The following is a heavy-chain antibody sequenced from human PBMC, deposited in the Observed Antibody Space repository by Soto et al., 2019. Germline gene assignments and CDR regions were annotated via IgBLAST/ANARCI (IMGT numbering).Heavy chain of an antibody. CDR2: IYHSGST. CDR1: GGSISSSNW. J-gene: IGHJ6*02. CDR3: ARAPPPYYYGMDV. V-gene: IGHV4-4*02. Sequence: SETLSLTCAVSGGSISSSNWWSWVRQPPGKGLEWIGEIYHSGSTNYNPSLKSRVTISVDKSKNQFSLKLSSVTAADTAVYYCARAPPPYYYGMDVWGQGTTVTVSS.